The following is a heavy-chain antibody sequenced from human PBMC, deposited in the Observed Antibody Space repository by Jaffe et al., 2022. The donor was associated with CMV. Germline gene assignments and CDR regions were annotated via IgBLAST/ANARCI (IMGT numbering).Heavy chain of an antibody. J-gene: IGHJ6*02. D-gene: IGHD5-18*01. Sequence: EVQLVESGGGLVKPGGSLRLSCAASGFTFSNAWMSWVRQAPGKGLEWVGRIKSKTDGGTTDYAAPVKGRFTISRDDSKNTLYLQMNSLKTEDTAVYYCTTEGIQLWVRHYYYGMDVWGQGTTVTVSS. CDR1: GFTFSNAW. V-gene: IGHV3-15*01. CDR3: TTEGIQLWVRHYYYGMDV. CDR2: IKSKTDGGTT.